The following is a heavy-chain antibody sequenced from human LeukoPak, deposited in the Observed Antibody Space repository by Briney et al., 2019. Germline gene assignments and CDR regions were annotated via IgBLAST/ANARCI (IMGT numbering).Heavy chain of an antibody. D-gene: IGHD6-13*01. V-gene: IGHV1-18*01. CDR2: INAYNGNT. CDR3: ARDRHIAAAVYYYYMDV. J-gene: IGHJ6*03. Sequence: GASVKVSCKASGYTFASYIISWVRQAPGQGLEWMGWINAYNGNTDYAQRVQGRVTMTTDTSTSTAYMEVRSLRSDGTAVYYCARDRHIAAAVYYYYMDVWGKGTPVTVSS. CDR1: GYTFASYI.